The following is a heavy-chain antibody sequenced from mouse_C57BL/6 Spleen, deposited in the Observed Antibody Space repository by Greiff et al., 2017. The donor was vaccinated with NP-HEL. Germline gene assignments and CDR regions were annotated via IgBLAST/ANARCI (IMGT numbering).Heavy chain of an antibody. Sequence: QVQLQQPGAELVRPGSSVKLSCKASGYTFTSYWMHWVKQRPIQGLEWIGNIDPSDSETHYNQKFKDKATLTVDKSSSTAYMQLSSLTSEDSAVYYCARGRNYDGYYGAMDYWGQGTSVTVSS. CDR3: ARGRNYDGYYGAMDY. CDR2: IDPSDSET. CDR1: GYTFTSYW. D-gene: IGHD2-3*01. V-gene: IGHV1-52*01. J-gene: IGHJ4*01.